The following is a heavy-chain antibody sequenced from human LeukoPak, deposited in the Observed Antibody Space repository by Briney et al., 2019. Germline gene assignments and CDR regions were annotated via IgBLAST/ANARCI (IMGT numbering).Heavy chain of an antibody. Sequence: PGRSLTLSCAASGFTFSSYSMNWVRQAPGKGLEWVSSISSSSSYIYYGDSVKGRFTISRDNAKDSLYLQMNSLRAEDTAVYYCARDYEIYWGQGTLVTVSS. CDR3: ARDYEIY. J-gene: IGHJ4*02. V-gene: IGHV3-21*01. D-gene: IGHD5-12*01. CDR2: ISSSSSYI. CDR1: GFTFSSYS.